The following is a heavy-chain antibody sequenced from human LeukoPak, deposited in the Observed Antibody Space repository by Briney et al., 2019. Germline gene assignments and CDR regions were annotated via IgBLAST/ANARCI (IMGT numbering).Heavy chain of an antibody. Sequence: NPSETLSLTCTVSGGSISSGSYYWSWIRQPAGKGLEWIGRLYTSGSTNYSPSLKGRVTISADASKNQFSLRLTSVTAADTAVYYCARSPGPDLNYYDTSGSYYFDYWGQGTLVTVSS. J-gene: IGHJ4*02. CDR2: LYTSGST. D-gene: IGHD3-22*01. CDR3: ARSPGPDLNYYDTSGSYYFDY. V-gene: IGHV4-61*02. CDR1: GGSISSGSYY.